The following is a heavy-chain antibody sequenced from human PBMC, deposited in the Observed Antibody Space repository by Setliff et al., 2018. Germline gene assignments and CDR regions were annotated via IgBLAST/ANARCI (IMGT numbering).Heavy chain of an antibody. CDR1: GFTFSNAW. V-gene: IGHV3-15*01. CDR3: ATRLGDF. J-gene: IGHJ4*02. Sequence: EGSLRLSCAASGFTFSNAWMSWVRQAPGKGLEWVGRIKSKTDGGTTDYAAPVKGRFTISRDDSKNTMSLQMNSLKTEDTAVYFCATRLGDFWGQGTLVTVSS. CDR2: IKSKTDGGTT.